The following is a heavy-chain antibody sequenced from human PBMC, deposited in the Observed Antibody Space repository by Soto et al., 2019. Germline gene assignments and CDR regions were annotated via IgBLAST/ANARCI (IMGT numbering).Heavy chain of an antibody. CDR1: GVSIISYG. CDR3: ARLDDYNNCFEY. CDR2: IHYSGST. D-gene: IGHD4-4*01. J-gene: IGHJ4*02. Sequence: SQTLCLTWTVSGVSIISYGWRWIRQHPGKGLEWIGNIHYSGSTSYNPSLKSRVTISEDTSKRQFSLKLSSVTAADTAVYYCARLDDYNNCFEYRGQGTLVTVPS. V-gene: IGHV4-59*08.